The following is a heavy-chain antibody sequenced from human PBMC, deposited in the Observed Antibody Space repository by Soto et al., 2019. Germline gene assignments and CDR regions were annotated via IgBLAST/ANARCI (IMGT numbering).Heavy chain of an antibody. V-gene: IGHV1-46*01. CDR1: GYTFTSNY. CDR3: GRDPSISSPGAWWLDP. D-gene: IGHD6-13*01. J-gene: IGHJ5*02. Sequence: SVKVSCKASGYTFTSNYIHWVRRAPGQGLEWMGVINPSGTITNYAPKFQGRVTVTSDPSTSTVYMDLKSLTSGDTAVYYCGRDPSISSPGAWWLDPWG. CDR2: INPSGTIT.